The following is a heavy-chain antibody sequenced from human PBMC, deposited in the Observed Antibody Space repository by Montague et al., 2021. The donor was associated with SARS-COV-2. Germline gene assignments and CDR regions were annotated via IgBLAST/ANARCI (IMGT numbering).Heavy chain of an antibody. J-gene: IGHJ4*02. CDR3: AREVNVWTQPVDYFDC. Sequence: SETLSLTCSVSGYSISSGYCWGWLRRPPGKGLEWIGSLCHSGGDFYDPSFQSRVTISVDMSKNLFSLKLTSVTAADTAMYFCAREVNVWTQPVDYFDCWGQGTLVTVSS. CDR2: LCHSGGD. CDR1: GYSISSGYC. V-gene: IGHV4-38-2*02. D-gene: IGHD3-16*01.